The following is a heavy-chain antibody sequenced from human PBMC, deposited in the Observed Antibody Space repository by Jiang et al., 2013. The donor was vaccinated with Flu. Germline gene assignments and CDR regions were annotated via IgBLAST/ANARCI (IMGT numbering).Heavy chain of an antibody. V-gene: IGHV4-30-4*01. D-gene: IGHD3-22*01. J-gene: IGHJ3*02. Sequence: GKGLEWIGYIYYSGSTYYNPSLKSRVTISVDTSKNQFSLKLSSVTAADTAVYYCARGYYDSSSDAFDIWGQGTMVTVSS. CDR2: IYYSGST. CDR3: ARGYYDSSSDAFDI.